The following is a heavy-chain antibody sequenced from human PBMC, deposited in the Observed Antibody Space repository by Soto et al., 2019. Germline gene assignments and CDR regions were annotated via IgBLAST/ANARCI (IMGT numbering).Heavy chain of an antibody. D-gene: IGHD5-12*01. J-gene: IGHJ6*02. CDR3: ARDSGYAKDYYYYYGMDV. CDR2: ISAYNGNT. CDR1: GYTFTSYG. Sequence: GASVKVSCKASGYTFTSYGISWVRQAPGQGLEWMGWISAYNGNTNYAQKLQGRVTMTTGTSTSTAYMELRSLRSDDTAVYYCARDSGYAKDYYYYYGMDVWGQGTTVTVSS. V-gene: IGHV1-18*01.